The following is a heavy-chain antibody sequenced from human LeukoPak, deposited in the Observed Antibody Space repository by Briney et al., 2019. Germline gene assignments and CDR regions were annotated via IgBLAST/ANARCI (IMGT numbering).Heavy chain of an antibody. CDR3: ARYDTAMVTLDY. J-gene: IGHJ4*02. CDR1: GYTFTGYY. D-gene: IGHD5-18*01. V-gene: IGHV1-46*01. Sequence: ASVKVSCKASGYTFTGYYMHWVRQAPGQGLEWMGIINPSGGSTSYAQKFQGRVTMTRDMSTSTVYMELSSLRSEDTAVYYCARYDTAMVTLDYWGQGTLVTVSS. CDR2: INPSGGST.